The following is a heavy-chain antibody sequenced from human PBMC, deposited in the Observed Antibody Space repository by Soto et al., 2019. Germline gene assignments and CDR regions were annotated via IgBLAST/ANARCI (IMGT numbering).Heavy chain of an antibody. J-gene: IGHJ6*02. CDR1: GFTYTDFA. D-gene: IGHD3-22*01. CDR2: ISYDGRDK. V-gene: IGHV3-30*09. Sequence: VQWLESGGGEAQPGRSLRLSCAASGFTYTDFALHWVRKAPGKGLEWVAIISYDGRDKYYADSVKGRFAISRDNPKNTLYLEMNSLRPEDTAVYFCARRAWDSYYAIDVWGQGTTVTVFS. CDR3: ARRAWDSYYAIDV.